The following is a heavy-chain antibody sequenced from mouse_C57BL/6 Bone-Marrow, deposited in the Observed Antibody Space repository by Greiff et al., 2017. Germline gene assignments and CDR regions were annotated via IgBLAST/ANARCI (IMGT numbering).Heavy chain of an antibody. V-gene: IGHV1-55*01. D-gene: IGHD1-1*01. CDR1: GYTFTSYW. CDR3: ASSWTTVVSYWYFDV. J-gene: IGHJ1*03. CDR2: IYPGSGST. Sequence: QVQLKQPGAELVKPGASVKMSCKASGYTFTSYWITWVKQRPGQDLEWIGDIYPGSGSTNYNEKLKSKATLTVDTSSSTAYMQLSSLTSEDSAVYYCASSWTTVVSYWYFDVWGTGTTVTVSS.